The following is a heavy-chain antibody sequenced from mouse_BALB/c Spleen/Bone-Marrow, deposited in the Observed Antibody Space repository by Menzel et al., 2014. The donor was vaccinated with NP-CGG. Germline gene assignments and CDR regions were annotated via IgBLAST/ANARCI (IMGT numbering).Heavy chain of an antibody. V-gene: IGHV7-3*02. CDR1: GFTFTDYY. CDR2: IRNKANGYTT. J-gene: IGHJ4*01. Sequence: EVKLVESRGGLVQPGGSLRLSCATSGFTFTDYYMSWVRQPPGKALEWLGFIRNKANGYTTEYSASVKGRFTISRDNSQSILYLQMNTLRAEDSATYYCARDDYYAMDYWGQGTSVTVSS. CDR3: ARDDYYAMDY.